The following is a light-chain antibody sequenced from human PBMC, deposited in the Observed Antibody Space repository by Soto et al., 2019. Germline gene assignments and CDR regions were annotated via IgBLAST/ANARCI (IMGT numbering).Light chain of an antibody. CDR3: QQYNNWLRT. V-gene: IGKV3-15*01. Sequence: EIVMTQSPATLSVSPGERATLSCRASQSVSSSLAWYQQKPGQAPRLLIYSASTRATGIPARFSGSVSGTEFTLTISSLQSEDFAVYYCQQYNNWLRTFGQGTKVEVK. CDR1: QSVSSS. J-gene: IGKJ1*01. CDR2: SAS.